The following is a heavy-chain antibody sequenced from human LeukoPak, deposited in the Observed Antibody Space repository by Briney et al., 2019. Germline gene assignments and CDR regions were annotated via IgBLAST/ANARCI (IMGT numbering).Heavy chain of an antibody. J-gene: IGHJ5*02. V-gene: IGHV3-21*01. D-gene: IGHD1-26*01. CDR2: ISSSSSSI. CDR1: GFTFSSYN. Sequence: GSLRLSCAASGFTFSSYNMNWVRQAPGKGLEWVSSISSSSSSIYYADSVRGRFTISRDNAKNSLYLQMNSLRAEDTAVYYCAKDGISGTYTWFDPWGQGTLVTVSS. CDR3: AKDGISGTYTWFDP.